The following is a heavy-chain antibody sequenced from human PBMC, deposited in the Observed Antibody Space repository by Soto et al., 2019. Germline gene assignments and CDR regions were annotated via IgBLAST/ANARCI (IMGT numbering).Heavy chain of an antibody. CDR3: AKDNPRHNAYCSGGSCRLRFDY. J-gene: IGHJ4*02. Sequence: HPGGSLRLCCAACGFTFSSYGMHWVRQAPGKGLEWVAVISYDGSNKYYADSVKGRFTISRDNSKNTLYLQMNSLRAEDTAVYYCAKDNPRHNAYCSGGSCRLRFDYWGQGTLVTVSS. CDR2: ISYDGSNK. V-gene: IGHV3-30*18. D-gene: IGHD2-15*01. CDR1: GFTFSSYG.